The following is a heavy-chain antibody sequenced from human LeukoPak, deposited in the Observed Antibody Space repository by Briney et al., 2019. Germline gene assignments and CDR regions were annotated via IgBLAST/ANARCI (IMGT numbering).Heavy chain of an antibody. CDR1: GFTVSSNY. D-gene: IGHD7-27*01. Sequence: GGSLRLSCAASGFTVSSNYMGWVRQAPGKGLEWVSVIYSGGSTYYADSVKGRFTISRDNSKNTLYLQMNSLRAEDTAVYYCARAPNWDFDYWGQGTLVTVSS. V-gene: IGHV3-53*01. CDR2: IYSGGST. J-gene: IGHJ4*02. CDR3: ARAPNWDFDY.